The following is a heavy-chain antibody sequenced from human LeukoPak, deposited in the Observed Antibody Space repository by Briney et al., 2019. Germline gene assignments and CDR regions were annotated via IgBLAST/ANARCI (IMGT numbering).Heavy chain of an antibody. J-gene: IGHJ4*02. CDR2: MNPNSGNT. Sequence: ASVKVPCKASGYTFTSYDINWVRQATGQGLEWMGWMNPNSGNTGYAQKFQGRVTMTRNTSISTAYMELSSLRSEDTAVYFQAEDGIRDTALDYWGQGTLVTVSS. CDR1: GYTFTSYD. V-gene: IGHV1-8*01. CDR3: AEDGIRDTALDY. D-gene: IGHD2-21*01.